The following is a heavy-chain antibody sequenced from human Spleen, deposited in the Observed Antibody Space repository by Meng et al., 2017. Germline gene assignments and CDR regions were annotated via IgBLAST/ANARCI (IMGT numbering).Heavy chain of an antibody. V-gene: IGHV4-31*03. Sequence: QVAVPESGPGLAKLSQPLSITCPVSGGSISSGGYCWNCMRQYPGQGLEWIGYIDYSGSTYYNPSLKSRVTISVETSKNQFSLKLRSVTAADTAVYYCEREGRYSRLNWFDPWGQGTLVTVSS. D-gene: IGHD6-13*01. CDR1: GGSISSGGYC. CDR2: IDYSGST. CDR3: EREGRYSRLNWFDP. J-gene: IGHJ5*02.